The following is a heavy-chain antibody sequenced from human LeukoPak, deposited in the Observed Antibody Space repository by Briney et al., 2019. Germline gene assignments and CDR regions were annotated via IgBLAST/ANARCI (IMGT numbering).Heavy chain of an antibody. V-gene: IGHV4-34*01. CDR1: GGSFSGYY. CDR2: INHSGST. Sequence: SETLSLTCAVYGGSFSGYYWRWIRQPPGKGLEWSGEINHSGSTNYKPSLKSRVTISVDTSKNQFSLQLSSVPAADTAVYYCASINMHTAMVNPSDYWGQGTLVTVSS. J-gene: IGHJ4*02. D-gene: IGHD5-18*01. CDR3: ASINMHTAMVNPSDY.